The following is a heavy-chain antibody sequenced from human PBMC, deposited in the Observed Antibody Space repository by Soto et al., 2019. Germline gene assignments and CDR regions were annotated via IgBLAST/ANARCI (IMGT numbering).Heavy chain of an antibody. CDR2: ISYDGRNK. D-gene: IGHD2-8*01. J-gene: IGHJ6*02. V-gene: IGHV3-30*04. Sequence: GGSLRLSCAASGFTFSSYAMHWVRQAPGKGLEWVAVISYDGRNKYYADSVKGRFTISRDNSKNTLYLQMNSLRAEDTAVYYCARDLVLMVYVTLPAYGMDVWGQGTTVTVSS. CDR1: GFTFSSYA. CDR3: ARDLVLMVYVTLPAYGMDV.